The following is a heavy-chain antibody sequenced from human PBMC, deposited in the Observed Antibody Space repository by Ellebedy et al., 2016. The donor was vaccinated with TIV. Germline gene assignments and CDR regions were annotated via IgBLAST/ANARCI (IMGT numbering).Heavy chain of an antibody. Sequence: GESLKISCTASGFSVSSDYMSWVRQAPGKGLEWVSVSHRDGDTNYAESVKGRLIVSSDKSRNTLYLQMTGLSAEDTAVYYCARETFNDVDLKVWGVLDIWGQGTMVTVSS. CDR3: ARETFNDVDLKVWGVLDI. CDR2: SHRDGDT. V-gene: IGHV3-66*01. J-gene: IGHJ3*02. D-gene: IGHD2/OR15-2a*01. CDR1: GFSVSSDY.